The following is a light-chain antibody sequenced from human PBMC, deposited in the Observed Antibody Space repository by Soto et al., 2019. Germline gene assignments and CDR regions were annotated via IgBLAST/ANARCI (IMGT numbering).Light chain of an antibody. CDR1: QGIAPY. J-gene: IGKJ4*01. CDR2: ATS. CDR3: QKYNSAPLT. V-gene: IGKV1-27*01. Sequence: VQMTQSPSSLSAIVGDRVTITCRASQGIAPYLAWFQQKPGKVPKLLIYATSTLQSGVPSRLSGSGSGTDLTLTSNRLEPEDVGTYYCQKYNSAPLTFGGGTKVEIK.